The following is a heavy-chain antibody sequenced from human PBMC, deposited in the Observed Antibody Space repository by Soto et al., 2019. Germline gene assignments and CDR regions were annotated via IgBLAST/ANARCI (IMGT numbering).Heavy chain of an antibody. CDR1: GYTFTSYD. D-gene: IGHD2-15*01. J-gene: IGHJ6*02. CDR3: ARPDATDGYYYGMDV. CDR2: MNPNSGNT. V-gene: IGHV1-8*01. Sequence: ASVKVSCKASGYTFTSYDINWVRQATGQGLEWMGWMNPNSGNTGYAQEFQGRVTMTRNTSISTAYMELSSLRSEGTAVYYCARPDATDGYYYGMDVWGQGTTVTVSS.